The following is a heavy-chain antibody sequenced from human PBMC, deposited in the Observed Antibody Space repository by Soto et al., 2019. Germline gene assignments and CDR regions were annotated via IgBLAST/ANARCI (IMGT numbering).Heavy chain of an antibody. CDR3: ASERLYDFWSGYYSYYFDY. CDR2: INHSGST. Sequence: QVQLQQWGAGLLKPSETLSLTCAVYGGSFSGYYWSWIRQPPGKGLEWIGEINHSGSTNYNPSLKSRVTISVDTSKNQFSLKLSSVTAADTAVYYCASERLYDFWSGYYSYYFDYWGQGTLVTVSS. CDR1: GGSFSGYY. V-gene: IGHV4-34*01. J-gene: IGHJ4*02. D-gene: IGHD3-3*01.